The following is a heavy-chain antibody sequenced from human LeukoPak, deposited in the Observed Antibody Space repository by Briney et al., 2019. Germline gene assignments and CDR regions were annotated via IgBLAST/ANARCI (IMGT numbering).Heavy chain of an antibody. V-gene: IGHV3-23*01. CDR3: GKNPGNGSSFDN. J-gene: IGHJ4*02. D-gene: IGHD1-26*01. CDR1: GVTFSNYA. Sequence: PGGSLRLSCTASGVTFSNYAMSWVRQAPGKGLEWAAAISSSGDSTYYADSVKGRFTISRDNSKNTLYLQMNSLRAEDTAVYYCGKNPGNGSSFDNWGQGTLVTVSS. CDR2: ISSSGDST.